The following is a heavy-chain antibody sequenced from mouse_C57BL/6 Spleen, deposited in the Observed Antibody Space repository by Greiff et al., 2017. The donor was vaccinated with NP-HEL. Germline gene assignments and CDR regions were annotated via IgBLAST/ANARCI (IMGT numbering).Heavy chain of an antibody. V-gene: IGHV2-2*01. CDR2: IWSGGST. J-gene: IGHJ4*01. CDR3: ARSPLTGTDAMDY. CDR1: GFSLTSYG. D-gene: IGHD4-1*01. Sequence: QVQLQQSGPGLVQPSQSLSITCTVSGFSLTSYGVHWVRQSPGKGLEWLGVIWSGGSTDYNAAFISRLSISKDNSKSQVFYKMSSLQADDTAIYYCARSPLTGTDAMDYWGQGTSVTVSS.